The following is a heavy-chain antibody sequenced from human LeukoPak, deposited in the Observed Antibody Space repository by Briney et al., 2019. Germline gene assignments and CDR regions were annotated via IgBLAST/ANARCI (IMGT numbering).Heavy chain of an antibody. D-gene: IGHD4-17*01. CDR2: MSSSRSYK. Sequence: GGSLRLSCATSGFTFSTSSMNWVRQAPGKGLEWVSSMSSSRSYKHYADSVKGRFTISRDNAKNSLYLQMNSLRAEDTALYYCAREDYGDALWFDPWGRGTLVTVSS. J-gene: IGHJ5*02. CDR3: AREDYGDALWFDP. V-gene: IGHV3-21*01. CDR1: GFTFSTSS.